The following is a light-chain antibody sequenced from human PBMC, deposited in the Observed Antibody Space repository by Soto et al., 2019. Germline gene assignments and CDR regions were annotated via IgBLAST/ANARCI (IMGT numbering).Light chain of an antibody. CDR1: TGAVTSGHY. CDR3: LLSYSGARV. J-gene: IGLJ3*02. CDR2: DTT. V-gene: IGLV7-46*01. Sequence: QAVVTQEPSLTVSPGGTVTLTCASTTGAVTSGHYPYWFQQKPGQAPRTLIYDTTNKHSWTPARFSGSLLGGKSALTLSGAQPEDEADYYCLLSYSGARVCGGGTKLTVL.